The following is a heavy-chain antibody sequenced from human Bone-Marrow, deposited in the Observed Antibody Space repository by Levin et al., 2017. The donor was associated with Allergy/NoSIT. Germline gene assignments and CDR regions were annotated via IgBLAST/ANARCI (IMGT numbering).Heavy chain of an antibody. J-gene: IGHJ6*02. CDR3: ARDSVQVVEPAPDDNNQPSLLMDV. CDR1: GFTFTTYA. Sequence: QPGESLKISCATSGFTFTTYAIHWVRQAPGKGLEWVAVIWYDGSNEYYADSVRGRFTISRDNSKNTLYLQMNSLRAEDTAVYYCARDSVQVVEPAPDDNNQPSLLMDVWGQGTTVIVSS. CDR2: IWYDGSNE. D-gene: IGHD3-22*01. V-gene: IGHV3-33*01.